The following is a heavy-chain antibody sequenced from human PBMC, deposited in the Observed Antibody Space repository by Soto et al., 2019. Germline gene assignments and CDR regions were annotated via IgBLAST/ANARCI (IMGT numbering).Heavy chain of an antibody. J-gene: IGHJ5*02. CDR3: ARFWDSGFWSGYNWFDP. CDR1: GGSISSGGYY. CDR2: IYYSGST. D-gene: IGHD3-3*01. Sequence: QVQLQESGPGLVKPSQTLSLTCTVSGGSISSGGYYWSWIRQHPGKGLEWIGYIYYSGSTYYNPSLKSRVTISVDSPKNQFSLKRSSVTAADTAVYYCARFWDSGFWSGYNWFDPWGQGTLVTVSS. V-gene: IGHV4-31*03.